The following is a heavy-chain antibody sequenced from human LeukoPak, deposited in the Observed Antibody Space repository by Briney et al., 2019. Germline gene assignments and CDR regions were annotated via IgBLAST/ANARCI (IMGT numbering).Heavy chain of an antibody. CDR3: AKDLGRYRNNYFDY. CDR1: GFTFSSYA. CDR2: ISSSGVNT. V-gene: IGHV3-23*01. D-gene: IGHD1-26*01. J-gene: IGHJ4*02. Sequence: GGSLRLSCAASGFTFSSYAMGWVRQTPGKGLEWVSCISSSGVNTYYADSVEGRFTISRDNSKNTLYLQMNSLRTEDTALYYCAKDLGRYRNNYFDYWGQGTLVTVSS.